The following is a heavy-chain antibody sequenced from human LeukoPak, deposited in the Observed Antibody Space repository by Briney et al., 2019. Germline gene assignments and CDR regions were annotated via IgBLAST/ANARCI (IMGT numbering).Heavy chain of an antibody. Sequence: GASVKVSCKASGYTFTSYGIGCVRQAPGQGLEWMGWISAYNGHTNYAQKLQGRVTMTTDTSTSTAYMELRSLRSDDTAVYYCARGGRWELPRPYAFDIWGQGTMVTVSS. D-gene: IGHD1-26*01. J-gene: IGHJ3*02. CDR3: ARGGRWELPRPYAFDI. CDR2: ISAYNGHT. CDR1: GYTFTSYG. V-gene: IGHV1-18*01.